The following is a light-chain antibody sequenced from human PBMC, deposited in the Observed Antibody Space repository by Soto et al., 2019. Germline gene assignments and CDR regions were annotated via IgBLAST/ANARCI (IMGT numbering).Light chain of an antibody. V-gene: IGKV3-15*01. J-gene: IGKJ1*01. CDR1: ETVATN. CDR3: QQYFEWPPMT. Sequence: EIVMTQSPATLSVSPGERATLSCWASETVATNLAWYQQKPGQAPRLLISGASTRAAGISDRFRGSGFGTEFTLTISSLRSEDSAIYYCQQYFEWPPMTFGQGTKVEI. CDR2: GAS.